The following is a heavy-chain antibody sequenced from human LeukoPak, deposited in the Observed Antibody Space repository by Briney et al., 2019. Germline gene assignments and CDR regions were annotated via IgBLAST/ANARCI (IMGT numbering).Heavy chain of an antibody. CDR2: IYYNGST. D-gene: IGHD3-22*01. Sequence: SETLSLTCTVSGGSISSGGYYWSWIRQHPGKGLEWIGYIYYNGSTYNNPSLKSRVTISVDTSKNQFSLKLSSVTAADTAVYYCARDRDDSKYGMDVWGQGTTVTVSS. CDR3: ARDRDDSKYGMDV. V-gene: IGHV4-31*03. CDR1: GGSISSGGYY. J-gene: IGHJ6*02.